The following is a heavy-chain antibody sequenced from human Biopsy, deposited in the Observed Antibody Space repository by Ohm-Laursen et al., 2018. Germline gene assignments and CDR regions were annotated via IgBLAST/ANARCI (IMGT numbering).Heavy chain of an antibody. Sequence: RSLRLSCAASGFTFSGYGMHWARQAPGKGLEWVAVIWYDGTDKFYADYVKGRFTISRDNSKNTLYLHMNSLRAADTAVYYCARDRYYGSENYFSHYNMDVWGQGTTVTVSS. CDR1: GFTFSGYG. CDR2: IWYDGTDK. J-gene: IGHJ6*03. D-gene: IGHD3-10*01. CDR3: ARDRYYGSENYFSHYNMDV. V-gene: IGHV3-33*01.